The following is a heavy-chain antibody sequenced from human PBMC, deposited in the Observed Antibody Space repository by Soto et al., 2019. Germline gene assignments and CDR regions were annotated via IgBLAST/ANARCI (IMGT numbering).Heavy chain of an antibody. D-gene: IGHD3-10*01. Sequence: SETLSLTCTVSGGSVSSGSYYWSWIRQPPGKGLEWIGYIYYSGSTNYNPSLKSRVTISVDTSKNQFSLKLSSVTAADTAVYYCARIGRGLPYAKGFADYYYYGMDVWGQGTTVTVSS. CDR2: IYYSGST. CDR3: ARIGRGLPYAKGFADYYYYGMDV. V-gene: IGHV4-61*01. J-gene: IGHJ6*02. CDR1: GGSVSSGSYY.